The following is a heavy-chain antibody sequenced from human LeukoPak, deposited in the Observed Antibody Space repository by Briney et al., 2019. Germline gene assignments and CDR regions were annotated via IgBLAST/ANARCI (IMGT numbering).Heavy chain of an antibody. CDR1: GGSFSGYY. J-gene: IGHJ5*02. CDR2: INHSGST. Sequence: SETLSLTCAVYGGSFSGYYWSWIRRPPGKGLEWIGEINHSGSTNYNPSLKSRVTISVDTSKNQFSLKLSSVTAADTAVYYCARVVVPAARRWFDPWGQGTLVTVSS. CDR3: ARVVVPAARRWFDP. V-gene: IGHV4-34*01. D-gene: IGHD2-2*01.